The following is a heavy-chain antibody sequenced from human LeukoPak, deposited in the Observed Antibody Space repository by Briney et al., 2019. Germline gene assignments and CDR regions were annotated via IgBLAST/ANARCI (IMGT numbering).Heavy chain of an antibody. CDR1: GFTVSSYY. V-gene: IGHV3-66*01. J-gene: IGHJ3*02. CDR2: IYSCGSI. D-gene: IGHD3-10*01. CDR3: ARDPGGDAFDI. Sequence: GGSLRLSCAASGFTVSSYYMSWVRQAPGKGLEWVSDIYSCGSIYYADSVKGRFTISRDNSKNTVYLQMNSLRAEDTAVYYCARDPGGDAFDIWGQGTMVTVSS.